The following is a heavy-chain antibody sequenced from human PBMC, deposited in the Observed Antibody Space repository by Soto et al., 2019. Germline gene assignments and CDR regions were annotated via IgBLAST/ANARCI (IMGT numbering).Heavy chain of an antibody. V-gene: IGHV3-30-3*01. D-gene: IGHD3-3*01. CDR1: GFTFSSYA. CDR2: ISYDGSNK. CDR3: ARDRCAFGFLEWLSPPCGMDV. Sequence: GGSLRLSCAASGFTFSSYAMHWVRQAPGKGLEWVAVISYDGSNKYYADSVKGRFTISRDNSKNTLYLQMNSLRAEDTAVYYCARDRCAFGFLEWLSPPCGMDVWGQGTTVTVSS. J-gene: IGHJ6*02.